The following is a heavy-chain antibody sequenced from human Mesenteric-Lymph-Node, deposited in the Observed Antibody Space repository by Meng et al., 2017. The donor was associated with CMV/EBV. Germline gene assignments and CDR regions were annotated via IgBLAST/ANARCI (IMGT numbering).Heavy chain of an antibody. CDR3: ARYSNYVARNYYYGMDV. D-gene: IGHD4-11*01. V-gene: IGHV3-11*04. Sequence: GESLKISCAASGFTFSDYYMSWIRRAPGKGLEWVSYISSSGSTIYYADSVKGRFTISRDNAKNSLYLQMNSLRAEDTAVYYCARYSNYVARNYYYGMDVWGQGTTVTVSS. CDR1: GFTFSDYY. J-gene: IGHJ6*02. CDR2: ISSSGSTI.